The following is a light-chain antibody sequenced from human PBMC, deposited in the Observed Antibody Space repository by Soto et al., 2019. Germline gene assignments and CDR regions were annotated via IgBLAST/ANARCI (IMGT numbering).Light chain of an antibody. CDR1: SSDVGGYNY. V-gene: IGLV2-14*01. J-gene: IGLJ3*02. CDR3: SSYAGPYSWV. CDR2: DVI. Sequence: QSALTQPASVSGSPGQSITISCTGTSSDVGGYNYVSWYQHHPGKAPRLMIFDVINRPSGVSNRFSGSKSGNTASLTISGLQAEDEADYYCSSYAGPYSWVFGGGTKLTVL.